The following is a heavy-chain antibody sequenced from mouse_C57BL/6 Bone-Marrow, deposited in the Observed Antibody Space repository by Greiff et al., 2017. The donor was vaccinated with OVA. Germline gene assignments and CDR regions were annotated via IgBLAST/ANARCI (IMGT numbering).Heavy chain of an antibody. CDR1: GFTFSSYG. D-gene: IGHD2-4*01. CDR3: ARQGYDYDGFAY. CDR2: ISSGGSYT. V-gene: IGHV5-6*02. J-gene: IGHJ3*01. Sequence: EVKLVESGGDLVKPGGSLKLSCAASGFTFSSYGMSWVRQTPDKRLEWVATISSGGSYTYYPASVKGRFTISRDNAKNTLYLQMSSLKSEDTAMYYCARQGYDYDGFAYWDQGTLVTVSA.